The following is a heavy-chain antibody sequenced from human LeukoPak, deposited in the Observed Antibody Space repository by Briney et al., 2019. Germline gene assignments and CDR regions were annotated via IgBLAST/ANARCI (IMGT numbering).Heavy chain of an antibody. CDR1: GFTFSSYS. Sequence: GGSLRLSCVPSGFTFSSYSMNWVRQAPGEGREWVSSISSSSSYIYYADSVKGPFTISRDNAKNSLYLQMNSLRAEDTAVYYCAIDIPEPHAAMEIFDYWGQGTLVTVSS. D-gene: IGHD5-18*01. CDR3: AIDIPEPHAAMEIFDY. CDR2: ISSSSSYI. J-gene: IGHJ4*02. V-gene: IGHV3-21*01.